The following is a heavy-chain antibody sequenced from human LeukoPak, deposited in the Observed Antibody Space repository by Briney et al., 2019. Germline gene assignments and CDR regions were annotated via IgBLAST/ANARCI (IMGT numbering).Heavy chain of an antibody. CDR2: IYYSGST. Sequence: TSETLSLTCTVSGGSISSSSYYWGWIRQPPGKGLEWIGSIYYSGSTYYNPSLKSRVTISVDTSKNQFSLKLSSVTAADTAVYYCARDWGIAAAGVTFDYWGQGTLVTVSS. V-gene: IGHV4-39*07. J-gene: IGHJ4*02. D-gene: IGHD6-13*01. CDR3: ARDWGIAAAGVTFDY. CDR1: GGSISSSSYY.